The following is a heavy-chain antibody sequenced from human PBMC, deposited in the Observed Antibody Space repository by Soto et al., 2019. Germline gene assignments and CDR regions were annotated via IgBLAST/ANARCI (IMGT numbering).Heavy chain of an antibody. D-gene: IGHD2-15*01. V-gene: IGHV3-23*01. CDR1: GFTFSSYA. J-gene: IGHJ6*03. CDR2: ISGSGGST. Sequence: PGGSLRLSCAASGFTFSSYAMSWVRQAPGKGLEWVSAISGSGGSTYYADSVKGRFTISRDNSKNTLYLQMNSLRAEDTAVYYCAKSGCSGGSCYLNYYMDVWGKGTTVTVSS. CDR3: AKSGCSGGSCYLNYYMDV.